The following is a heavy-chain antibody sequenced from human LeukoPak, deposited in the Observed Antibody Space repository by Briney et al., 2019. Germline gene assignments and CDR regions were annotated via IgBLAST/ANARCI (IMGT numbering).Heavy chain of an antibody. CDR2: ISPRSDIV. CDR3: VTDNDWAFDY. Sequence: GGSLRLSCAASGFIFSSYAMSWVRQAPGKGLEWVSHISPRSDIVSYADSVKGRFTISRDNAKNSLYLQVNSLRAEDMAVYYCVTDNDWAFDYWGQGTLVPVSS. V-gene: IGHV3-48*01. D-gene: IGHD3-9*01. J-gene: IGHJ4*02. CDR1: GFIFSSYA.